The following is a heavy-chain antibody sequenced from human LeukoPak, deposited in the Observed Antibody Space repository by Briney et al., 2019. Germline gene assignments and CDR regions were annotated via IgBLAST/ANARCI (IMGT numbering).Heavy chain of an antibody. CDR2: ISGSGGST. D-gene: IGHD2-2*01. V-gene: IGHV3-23*01. CDR1: GFTFSNYA. Sequence: PGGSLILSCAASGFTFSNYAMRWVRQAPGKGVERVSSISGSGGSTSYADSGKGRFTISRNNYKNTRYLQMNSLSGEDTAVYYCARLVPATNYFDFWGRGTLAAVS. J-gene: IGHJ4*02. CDR3: ARLVPATNYFDF.